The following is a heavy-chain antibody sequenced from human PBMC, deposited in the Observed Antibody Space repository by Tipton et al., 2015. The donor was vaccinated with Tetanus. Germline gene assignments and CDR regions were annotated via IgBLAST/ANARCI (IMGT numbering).Heavy chain of an antibody. CDR3: ARGWGSSWYYFDN. Sequence: TLSLTCTVSGGSISTYHWNWIRQSPGKGLEWIGYVDYFGSTKINPSLKSRVTMSVDTSKNQFSLHLTSVTAADTAVYYCARGWGSSWYYFDNWGQGTLVTVSS. CDR2: VDYFGST. D-gene: IGHD6-13*01. V-gene: IGHV4-59*01. J-gene: IGHJ4*02. CDR1: GGSISTYH.